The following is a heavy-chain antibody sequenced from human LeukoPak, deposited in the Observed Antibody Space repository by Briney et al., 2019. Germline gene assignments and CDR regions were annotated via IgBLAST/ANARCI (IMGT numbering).Heavy chain of an antibody. D-gene: IGHD3-16*01. Sequence: PGGSLRPSCAASGFRFSDFTMTWVRQPPGKGPEWVSAIGGRGGSTYYADSLGGRFTISRDNSKDMVYLQMNSLKVEDTATYYCGKEGGAWGQGTKVTVSS. CDR1: GFRFSDFT. CDR3: GKEGGA. V-gene: IGHV3-23*01. CDR2: IGGRGGST. J-gene: IGHJ5*02.